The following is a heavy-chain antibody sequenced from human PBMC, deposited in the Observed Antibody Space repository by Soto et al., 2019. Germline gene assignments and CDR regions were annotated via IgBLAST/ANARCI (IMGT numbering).Heavy chain of an antibody. Sequence: GGSLRLSCAASGFTFSSYWMSWVRQAPGKGLEWVANIKQDGSEKYYVDSVKGRFTISRDNAKNSLYLQMNSLRAEDTAVYYCARDQVYVNYGDYESYYYYYMDVWGKGTTVTVSS. J-gene: IGHJ6*03. V-gene: IGHV3-7*01. CDR2: IKQDGSEK. CDR1: GFTFSSYW. D-gene: IGHD4-17*01. CDR3: ARDQVYVNYGDYESYYYYYMDV.